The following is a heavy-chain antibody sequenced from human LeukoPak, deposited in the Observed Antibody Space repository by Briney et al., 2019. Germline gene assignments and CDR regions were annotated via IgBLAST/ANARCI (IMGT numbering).Heavy chain of an antibody. CDR1: GFTFSSYW. CDR2: INTDGSGT. CDR3: ARPQYQLLLDDAFDI. V-gene: IGHV3-74*01. J-gene: IGHJ3*02. D-gene: IGHD2-2*01. Sequence: GGSLRLSCAASGFTFSSYWMHWVRQAPGKGLVWVSRINTDGSGTSYADSVKGRFTISRDNAKNTLYLQMNSLRAEDTAVYYCARPQYQLLLDDAFDIWGQGTMVTVSS.